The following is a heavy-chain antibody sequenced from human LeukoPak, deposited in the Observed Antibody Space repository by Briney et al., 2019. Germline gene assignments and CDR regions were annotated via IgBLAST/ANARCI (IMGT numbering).Heavy chain of an antibody. Sequence: GASVKVSCKASGGTFSSYTISWVRLAPGQGLEWMGRIIPILGIANYAQKFQGRVTITADKSTSTAYMELSSLRSEDTAVYYCARDQGCSSTSCHDGWFDPWGQGTLVTVSS. V-gene: IGHV1-69*04. CDR1: GGTFSSYT. D-gene: IGHD2-2*01. CDR2: IIPILGIA. J-gene: IGHJ5*01. CDR3: ARDQGCSSTSCHDGWFDP.